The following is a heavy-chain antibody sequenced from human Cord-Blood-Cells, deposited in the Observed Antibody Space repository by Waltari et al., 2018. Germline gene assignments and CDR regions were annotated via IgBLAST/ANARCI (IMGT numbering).Heavy chain of an antibody. Sequence: QVQLVESGGGVVQPGRSLRLSCAASGFTFSSYAMHWVRQAPGKGLEWVAVISYGGSNKYYADSVKGRFTISRDSSKNTLYLQMNSLRAEDTAVYYCAREQQLVRGFDYWGQGTLVTVSS. V-gene: IGHV3-30-3*01. D-gene: IGHD6-13*01. CDR2: ISYGGSNK. J-gene: IGHJ4*02. CDR3: AREQQLVRGFDY. CDR1: GFTFSSYA.